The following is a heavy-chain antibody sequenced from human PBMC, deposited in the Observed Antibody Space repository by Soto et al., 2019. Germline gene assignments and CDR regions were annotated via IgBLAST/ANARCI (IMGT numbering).Heavy chain of an antibody. J-gene: IGHJ4*02. CDR1: GFTFSTYG. V-gene: IGHV3-30*18. D-gene: IGHD6-19*01. CDR3: ANGYRSGWYYFDY. CDR2: ISHDGSNK. Sequence: QVQLVESGGGVVQPGRSLRLSCAASGFTFSTYGMHWVRQAPGKGLEWVAVISHDGSNKYYVDSVKGRFTISRDNSKNSLYLQMSSLKPEDTAVYYCANGYRSGWYYFDYWGQGPLVTVSS.